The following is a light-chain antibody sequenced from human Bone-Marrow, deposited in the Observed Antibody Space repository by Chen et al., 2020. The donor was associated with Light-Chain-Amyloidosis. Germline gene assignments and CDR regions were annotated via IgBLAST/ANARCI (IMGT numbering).Light chain of an antibody. CDR3: QSADSSGTYEVI. CDR2: RDT. V-gene: IGLV3-25*03. J-gene: IGLJ2*01. Sequence: SYELTQPPSVLVSPGQTARITCSGDDLPTKYAYWYQQKPGQAPVLVIHRDTERPSGISGVFSGSSSGTTATLTISGVQAEDEADYHCQSADSSGTYEVIFGGGTKLTVL. CDR1: DLPTKY.